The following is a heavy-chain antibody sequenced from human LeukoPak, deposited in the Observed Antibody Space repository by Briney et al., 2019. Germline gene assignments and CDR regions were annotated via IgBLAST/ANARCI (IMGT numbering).Heavy chain of an antibody. J-gene: IGHJ4*02. D-gene: IGHD3-10*01. CDR1: GFTFSSYG. CDR2: ISYDGSNK. V-gene: IGHV3-30*18. CDR3: AKGGHYYGSGSYVPYPPHLDFDY. Sequence: PGRSLRLSCAASGFTFSSYGMHWVRQAPGKGLEWVAVISYDGSNKYYADSVKGRFTISRDNSKNTLYLQMNSLRAEDTAVYYCAKGGHYYGSGSYVPYPPHLDFDYWGQGTQVTVSS.